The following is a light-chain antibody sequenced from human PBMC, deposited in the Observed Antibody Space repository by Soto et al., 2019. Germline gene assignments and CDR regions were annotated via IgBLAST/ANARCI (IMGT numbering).Light chain of an antibody. CDR2: DAS. CDR1: QSVRSGN. Sequence: EIVMTQSPATLSVSPGQRAILSCRASQSVRSGNLAWYQQKAGQAPRLLIYDASHRATGIPARFSGSGSGTDFTLTINSLEPEDFALYYCQQRYNWPPTFGQGTKVDIK. CDR3: QQRYNWPPT. V-gene: IGKV3-11*01. J-gene: IGKJ1*01.